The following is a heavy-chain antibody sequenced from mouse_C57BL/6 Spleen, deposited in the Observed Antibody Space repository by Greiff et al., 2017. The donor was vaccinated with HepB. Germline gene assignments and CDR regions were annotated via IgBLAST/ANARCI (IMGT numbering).Heavy chain of an antibody. Sequence: EVKLVESGGGLVKPGGSLKLSCAASGFTFSDYGMHWVRQAPEKGLEWVAYISSGSSTIYYADTVKGRFTISRDNAKNTLFLQMTSLRSEDTAMYYCARTIYGMDYWGQGTSVTVSS. D-gene: IGHD1-1*01. CDR3: ARTIYGMDY. J-gene: IGHJ4*01. CDR1: GFTFSDYG. V-gene: IGHV5-17*01. CDR2: ISSGSSTI.